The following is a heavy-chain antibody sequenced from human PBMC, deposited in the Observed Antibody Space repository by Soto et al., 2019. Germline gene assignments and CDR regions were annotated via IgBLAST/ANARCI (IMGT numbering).Heavy chain of an antibody. V-gene: IGHV3-23*01. D-gene: IGHD1-26*01. Sequence: GPLRLSGAASVFICTNSAMSWVRQAPGKGLEWVSTVSGSGGSTYYADSVKGRFTISRDNSKNTLYPQMNSLRAEDTAVYYCASRGGGASFDYWGQGTLVTVSS. J-gene: IGHJ4*02. CDR3: ASRGGGASFDY. CDR2: VSGSGGST. CDR1: VFICTNSA.